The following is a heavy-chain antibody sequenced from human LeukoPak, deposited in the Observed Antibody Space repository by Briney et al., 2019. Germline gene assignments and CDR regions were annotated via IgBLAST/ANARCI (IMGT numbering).Heavy chain of an antibody. V-gene: IGHV3-30*02. J-gene: IGHJ4*02. CDR1: GFSFNSFE. D-gene: IGHD4-23*01. CDR3: AKSYGVVISGLDY. CDR2: IRFDGSDE. Sequence: PGGSLRLSCTASGFSFNSFEMHWVRQAPGKGLQSVSFIRFDGSDEFYADSVKGRFTISRDNSKNTVYLQMNSLRPEDTAIYYCAKSYGVVISGLDYWGQGTLVTVSS.